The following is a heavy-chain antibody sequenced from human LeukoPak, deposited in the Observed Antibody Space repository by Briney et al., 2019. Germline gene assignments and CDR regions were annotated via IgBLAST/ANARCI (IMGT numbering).Heavy chain of an antibody. CDR2: ISYDGSNK. D-gene: IGHD3-22*01. CDR1: GFTSSSYA. V-gene: IGHV3-30-3*01. Sequence: PGRSLRLSCAASGFTSSSYAMHWVRQAPGKGLEWVAVISYDGSNKYYADSVKGRFTISRDNSKITLYLQMNSLRAEDTAVYYCARSAWYYYDSSGYYTRFGPFDYWGQGTLVTVSS. CDR3: ARSAWYYYDSSGYYTRFGPFDY. J-gene: IGHJ4*02.